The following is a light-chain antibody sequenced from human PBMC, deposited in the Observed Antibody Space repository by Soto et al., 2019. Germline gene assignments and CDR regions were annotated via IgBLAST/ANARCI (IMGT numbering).Light chain of an antibody. CDR2: GAS. V-gene: IGKV3-15*01. CDR1: QSVSSN. J-gene: IGKJ2*01. Sequence: EIVLTQSPGTLSLSPGERATLSCRASQSVSSNLAWYQQKPGQALSLLIYGASARATGIPARFSGSGSGTEFTLTISSLQSEDFAVYYCQHYNNWPFTFGQGTKLEIK. CDR3: QHYNNWPFT.